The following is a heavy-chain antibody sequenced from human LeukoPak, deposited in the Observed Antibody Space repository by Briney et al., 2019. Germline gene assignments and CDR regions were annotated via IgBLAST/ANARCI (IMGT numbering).Heavy chain of an antibody. J-gene: IGHJ4*02. CDR3: ARGGCSSTSCPVDY. CDR2: IRYDGSNK. D-gene: IGHD2-2*01. Sequence: GGSLRLSCAASGFTFSSYGMHWVRQAPGKGLEWVAFIRYDGSNKYYADSVKGRFTISRDNSKNTLYLQMNSLRAEDTAVYYCARGGCSSTSCPVDYWGQGTLVTVSS. CDR1: GFTFSSYG. V-gene: IGHV3-30*02.